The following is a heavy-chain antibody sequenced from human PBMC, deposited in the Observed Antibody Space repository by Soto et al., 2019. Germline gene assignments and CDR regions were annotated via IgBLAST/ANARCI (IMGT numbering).Heavy chain of an antibody. CDR1: GYTFTGYY. Sequence: ASVKVSCKASGYTFTGYYMHWVRQAPGQGLEWMGWINPNSGGTNYAQKVQGRVTMTRDTSISTAYMELSRLRSDDTAVYYCARDGRTMVRGVTNDYWGQRTLVTVSS. V-gene: IGHV1-2*02. CDR3: ARDGRTMVRGVTNDY. J-gene: IGHJ4*02. CDR2: INPNSGGT. D-gene: IGHD3-10*01.